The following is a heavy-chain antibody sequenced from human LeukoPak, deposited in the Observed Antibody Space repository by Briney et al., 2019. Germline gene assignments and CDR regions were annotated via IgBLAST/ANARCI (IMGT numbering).Heavy chain of an antibody. J-gene: IGHJ3*02. CDR3: TRETLPIKGDAFDI. D-gene: IGHD2/OR15-2a*01. V-gene: IGHV3-49*03. CDR1: GFTFGDYA. Sequence: GGSLRLSCTASGFTFGDYAMSWFRQAPGKGLEWVGFIRSKAYGGTTEYAASVKGRFTISRDDSKSIAYLQMNSLKTEDTAVYYCTRETLPIKGDAFDIWGQGTMVTVSS. CDR2: IRSKAYGGTT.